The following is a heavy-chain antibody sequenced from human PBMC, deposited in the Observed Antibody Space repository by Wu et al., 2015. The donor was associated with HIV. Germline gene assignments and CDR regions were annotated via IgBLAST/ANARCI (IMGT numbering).Heavy chain of an antibody. CDR2: MNSNNGKT. Sequence: QVQLVQSGAEVKKPGASVKVSCQASGYTITTYDFNWVRQAPGQGLEWMGWMNSNNGKTGYGLKFQGRVAMTRNISTRTAYMELSGLKSEDTAVYYCATSYYGSGSYPTFYYYYAMDVWGQGTTVTVSS. CDR3: ATSYYGSGSYPTFYYYYAMDV. V-gene: IGHV1-8*01. J-gene: IGHJ6*02. D-gene: IGHD3-10*01. CDR1: GYTITTYD.